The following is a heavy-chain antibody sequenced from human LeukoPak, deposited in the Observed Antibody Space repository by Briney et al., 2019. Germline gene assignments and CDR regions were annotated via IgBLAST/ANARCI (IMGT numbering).Heavy chain of an antibody. CDR1: GFTFSSYS. CDR2: ISSGRSYI. V-gene: IGHV3-21*04. Sequence: PGGSLRLSCAASGFTFSSYSMNWVRQAPGKGLEWVSSISSGRSYIYYADSVKGRFTISRDISKNMLYLQMNSLRAEDTAVYYCARIPSSRQLLHFDYWGQGTLVTVSS. CDR3: ARIPSSRQLLHFDY. J-gene: IGHJ4*02. D-gene: IGHD6-13*01.